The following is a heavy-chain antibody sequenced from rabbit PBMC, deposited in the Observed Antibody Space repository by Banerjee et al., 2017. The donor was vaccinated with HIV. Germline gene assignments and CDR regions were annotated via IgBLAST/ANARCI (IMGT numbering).Heavy chain of an antibody. CDR3: GRHSYGWGEGL. CDR1: GFSFSSSYY. D-gene: IGHD6-1*01. Sequence: QSLEESGGDLVKPEGSLTLTCTASGFSFSSSYYMCWVRQAPGKGLEWIACIYGGSSGSTYYASWAKGRFTISKTSSTTVTLQMTSLTAADTATYFCGRHSYGWGEGLWGQGTLVTVS. CDR2: IYGGSSGST. J-gene: IGHJ3*01. V-gene: IGHV1S40*01.